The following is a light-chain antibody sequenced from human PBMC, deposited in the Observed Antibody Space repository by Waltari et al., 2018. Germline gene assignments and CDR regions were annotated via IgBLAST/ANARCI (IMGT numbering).Light chain of an antibody. CDR3: QQSYSTREVT. Sequence: DIQMTQSPSSLSASVGDRVTIPCRASQSISSYLNWYQQKPGKAPKLLIYAASSLQSGVPSRFSGSGSGTDFTLTISSLQPEDFATYYCQQSYSTREVTFGPGTKVDIK. V-gene: IGKV1-39*01. J-gene: IGKJ3*01. CDR1: QSISSY. CDR2: AAS.